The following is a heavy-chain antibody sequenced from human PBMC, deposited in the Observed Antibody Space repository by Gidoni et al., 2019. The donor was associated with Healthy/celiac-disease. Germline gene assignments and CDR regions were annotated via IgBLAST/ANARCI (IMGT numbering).Heavy chain of an antibody. D-gene: IGHD2-2*02. V-gene: IGHV3-15*07. J-gene: IGHJ6*03. CDR3: TTLYCSSTSCYRGLYYYYMDV. CDR2: IKSKTDGGTT. Sequence: SNAWMNWVRQAPGKGLEWVGRIKSKTDGGTTDYAAPVKGRFTISRDDSKNTLYLQMNSLKTEDTAVYYCTTLYCSSTSCYRGLYYYYMDVWGKGTTVTVSS. CDR1: SNAW.